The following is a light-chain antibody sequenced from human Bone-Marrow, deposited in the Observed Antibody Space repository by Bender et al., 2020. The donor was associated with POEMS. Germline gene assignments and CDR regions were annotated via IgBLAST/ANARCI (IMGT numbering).Light chain of an antibody. Sequence: QSALTQPPSASGSPGQSVTISCTGTSNDVGGYNFVSWYQQHPGKAPKLIIYEVNKRPSGVPDRFSGSKSGNTASLTVSGLQAEDEADYYCSSYTTTNTRYVFGGGTKVTVL. CDR2: EVN. CDR1: SNDVGGYNF. J-gene: IGLJ1*01. V-gene: IGLV2-8*01. CDR3: SSYTTTNTRYV.